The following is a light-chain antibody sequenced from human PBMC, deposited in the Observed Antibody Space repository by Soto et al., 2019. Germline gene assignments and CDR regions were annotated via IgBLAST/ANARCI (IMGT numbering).Light chain of an antibody. Sequence: IQMTQSPSSLSASVGDRVTITCRASQTITSDLNWYQQRPGKAPKLLIYAASNLQSGVPSRFSGSASGTDFTLTISSLQPEDFATYYCLQDYTYPWTFGQRTKVAIK. J-gene: IGKJ1*01. V-gene: IGKV1-6*01. CDR3: LQDYTYPWT. CDR2: AAS. CDR1: QTITSD.